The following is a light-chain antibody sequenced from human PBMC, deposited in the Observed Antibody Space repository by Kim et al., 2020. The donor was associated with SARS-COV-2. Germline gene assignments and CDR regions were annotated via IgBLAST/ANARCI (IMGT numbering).Light chain of an antibody. J-gene: IGLJ1*01. CDR2: QDS. Sequence: SYELTQPPSVSVSPGQTASITCSGDKLGDKYAYWYQQKPGQSPVLVIYQDSKRPSGIPERFSSSNSGNTATLTISGTQAMDEADYYCQAWDSSTEVFGTGTKVTVL. CDR3: QAWDSSTEV. CDR1: KLGDKY. V-gene: IGLV3-1*01.